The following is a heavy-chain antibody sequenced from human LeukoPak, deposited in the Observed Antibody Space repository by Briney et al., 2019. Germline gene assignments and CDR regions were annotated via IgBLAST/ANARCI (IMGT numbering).Heavy chain of an antibody. Sequence: SETLSLTCTVSGGSISSYYWSWIRQPAGKGLEWIGRIYTSGNTNYNPSLKSRVSMSVDTSKNQFSLKLNSVTAADTAVYYCARDAGGSGSYYSRLDYWGQGTLVTVSS. V-gene: IGHV4-4*07. CDR3: ARDAGGSGSYYSRLDY. D-gene: IGHD3-10*01. CDR1: GGSISSYY. CDR2: IYTSGNT. J-gene: IGHJ4*02.